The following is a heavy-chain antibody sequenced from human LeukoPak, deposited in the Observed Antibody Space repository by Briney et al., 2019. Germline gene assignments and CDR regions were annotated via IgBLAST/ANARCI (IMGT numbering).Heavy chain of an antibody. CDR1: GGSISSSY. J-gene: IGHJ4*02. CDR3: ARDGSRDGYNSFDY. CDR2: IYYSGST. D-gene: IGHD5-24*01. Sequence: SETLSLTCTVSGGSISSSYWSWIRQPPGKGLEWIGYIYYSGSTNFSPSLKSRVTISVDASKNQFSLKLSSVTAADTAVYYCARDGSRDGYNSFDYWGQGTLVTVSS. V-gene: IGHV4-59*01.